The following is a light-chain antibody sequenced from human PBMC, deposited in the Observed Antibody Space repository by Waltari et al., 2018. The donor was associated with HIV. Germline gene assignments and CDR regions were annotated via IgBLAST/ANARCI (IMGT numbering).Light chain of an antibody. CDR1: LTVSTDY. CDR2: HAS. J-gene: IGKJ1*01. CDR3: QQYGSSPPT. V-gene: IGKV3-20*01. Sequence: EIVLTQSPGTLSLSLGERATLSCRASLTVSTDYLAWYQHKPGQPPRLLIYHASRRATGVPDRFSGNGSVSDFTLTISRLEPEDFAVYSCQQYGSSPPTFGQGTKVEI.